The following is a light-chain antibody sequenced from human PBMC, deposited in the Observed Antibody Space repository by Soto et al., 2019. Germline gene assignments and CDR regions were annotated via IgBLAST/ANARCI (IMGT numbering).Light chain of an antibody. CDR2: LEGSGSY. J-gene: IGLJ2*01. V-gene: IGLV4-60*03. CDR3: ETWDSNTRV. CDR1: SGHSSYI. Sequence: QPVLTQSSSASASLGSSVKLTCTLSSGHSSYIIAWHQQQPGKAPRYLMKLEGSGSYNKGSGVPDRFSGSSSGADRYLTISHIQSEDEADYYCETWDSNTRVFGGGTKLTVL.